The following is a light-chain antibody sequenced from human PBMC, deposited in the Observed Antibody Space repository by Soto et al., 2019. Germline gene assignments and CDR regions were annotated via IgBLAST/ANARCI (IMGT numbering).Light chain of an antibody. CDR1: QNINSD. CDR3: QQRNMWPRK. CDR2: DAS. Sequence: EIVLTQSPATLSLSPGERATLSCRASQNINSDLAWYQQRPGQAPRLLIYDASNRAPGIPARFGGSGSGSDFTLSISSLEPEDFAVYYCQQRNMWPRKFGQGTKVDIK. V-gene: IGKV3-11*01. J-gene: IGKJ1*01.